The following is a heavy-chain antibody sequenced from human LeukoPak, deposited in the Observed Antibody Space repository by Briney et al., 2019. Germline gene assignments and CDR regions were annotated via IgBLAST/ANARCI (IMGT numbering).Heavy chain of an antibody. CDR1: GFTFSNYA. CDR3: ARGHPRPSLGGSFDY. CDR2: ISGSGGST. J-gene: IGHJ4*02. Sequence: PGGSLRLSCAASGFTFSNYAMSWVRQAPGKGLEWVSAISGSGGSTYYADSVKGRFTISRDNSKNTLYLQMNSLRAEDTAVYYCARGHPRPSLGGSFDYWGQGTLVTVSS. D-gene: IGHD1-26*01. V-gene: IGHV3-23*01.